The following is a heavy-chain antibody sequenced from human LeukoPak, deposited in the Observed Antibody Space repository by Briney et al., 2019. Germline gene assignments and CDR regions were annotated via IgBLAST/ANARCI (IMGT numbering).Heavy chain of an antibody. Sequence: PGGSLRLSCAASGFNFGIYSLNWVRQAPGEGLEWLSAINGRGITYYAGSVKGRFTISRDNSENTLYLQMNSLTVDDTAVYFCAKERQTGDYFTSDYWGQGTLVTVSS. V-gene: IGHV3-23*01. D-gene: IGHD4-17*01. CDR2: INGRGIT. CDR1: GFNFGIYS. CDR3: AKERQTGDYFTSDY. J-gene: IGHJ4*02.